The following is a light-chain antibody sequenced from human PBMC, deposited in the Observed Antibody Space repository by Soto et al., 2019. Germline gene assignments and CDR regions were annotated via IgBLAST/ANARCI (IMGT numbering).Light chain of an antibody. Sequence: AIQMTQPPSSLSASVGDRVTITCRASQGIKNDLAWYQQKPGKAPQLLIYGASSLHRGVPSRFSGRTSGVDFTLTISSLQPEDFATYYCLQDFNYPRTFGPGTKVDIK. J-gene: IGKJ3*01. CDR1: QGIKND. V-gene: IGKV1-6*01. CDR3: LQDFNYPRT. CDR2: GAS.